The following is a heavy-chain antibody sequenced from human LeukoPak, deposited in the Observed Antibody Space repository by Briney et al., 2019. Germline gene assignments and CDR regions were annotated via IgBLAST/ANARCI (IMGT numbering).Heavy chain of an antibody. CDR1: GYSFTSYW. D-gene: IGHD5-24*01. Sequence: GESLKISCKGSGYSFTSYWIGWVRQMPGKGLGWMGIIYPGDSDTRYSPSFQGQVTISADKSISTAYLQWSSLKASDTAMYYCARHKRPAMATIFSSGGKSWFDPWGQGTLVTVSS. CDR3: ARHKRPAMATIFSSGGKSWFDP. J-gene: IGHJ5*02. V-gene: IGHV5-51*01. CDR2: IYPGDSDT.